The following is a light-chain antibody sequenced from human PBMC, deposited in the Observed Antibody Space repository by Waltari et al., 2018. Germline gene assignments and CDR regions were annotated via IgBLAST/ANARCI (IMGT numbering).Light chain of an antibody. CDR2: DVS. CDR1: SSDVGGYNH. V-gene: IGLV2-11*01. Sequence: QSALTQPRSVSGSPGPSVTISCPGTSSDVGGYNHVSWYQQHPGKAPKLMIYDVSKRPSGVPDRFSGSKSGNTASLTISGLQAEDEADYYCCSYAGSYVVFGGGTKLTVL. CDR3: CSYAGSYVV. J-gene: IGLJ2*01.